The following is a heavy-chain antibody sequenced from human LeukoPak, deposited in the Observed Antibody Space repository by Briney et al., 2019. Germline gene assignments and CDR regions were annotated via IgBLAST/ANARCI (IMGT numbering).Heavy chain of an antibody. Sequence: PGGSLRLSCAASGFTFSSYDMHWVRQGTGKGLEWVSAISSAGDTYYPDSVKGRFTISRESAKNSLYLQMNSLRAGDTAVYYCARAKDDILTCWGQGTLVTVSS. CDR3: ARAKDDILTC. CDR2: ISSAGDT. CDR1: GFTFSSYD. V-gene: IGHV3-13*01. D-gene: IGHD3-9*01. J-gene: IGHJ4*02.